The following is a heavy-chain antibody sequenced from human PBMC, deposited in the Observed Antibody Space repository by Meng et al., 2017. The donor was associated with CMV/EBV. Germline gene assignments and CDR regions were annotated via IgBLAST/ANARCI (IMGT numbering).Heavy chain of an antibody. CDR3: ARDRDIVVVPGDPWFDP. Sequence: DPGPGLVKPSSTLSLTFPVSGGSISCGSYSWGWIRQPPGKGLEWIGSIYYSGSTYYNPSLKSRVTISVDTSKNQFSLKLSSVTAADTAVYYCARDRDIVVVPGDPWFDPWGQGTLVTVSS. CDR1: GGSISCGSYS. D-gene: IGHD2-2*01. V-gene: IGHV4-39*07. J-gene: IGHJ5*02. CDR2: IYYSGST.